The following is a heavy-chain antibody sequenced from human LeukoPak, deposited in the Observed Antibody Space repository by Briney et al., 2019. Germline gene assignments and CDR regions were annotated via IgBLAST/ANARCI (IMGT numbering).Heavy chain of an antibody. D-gene: IGHD1-26*01. Sequence: SETLSLTCGVYGGSLSDYSWSWVRQPPGKELEFIGEITQSINTNYNPSLKSRVSISVDTSKNQVFLRLYSVIAADTAVYFFARQGGSYYAIDDWGQGTLVTVSS. CDR2: ITQSINT. CDR1: GGSLSDYS. J-gene: IGHJ4*02. V-gene: IGHV4-34*01. CDR3: ARQGGSYYAIDD.